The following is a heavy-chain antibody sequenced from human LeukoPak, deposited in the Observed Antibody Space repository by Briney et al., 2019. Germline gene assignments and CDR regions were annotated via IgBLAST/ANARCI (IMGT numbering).Heavy chain of an antibody. D-gene: IGHD6-19*01. J-gene: IGHJ4*02. CDR3: ARPMWAVAGTYYFDY. CDR1: GGSFSGYY. V-gene: IGHV4-34*01. CDR2: INHSGST. Sequence: SETLSLTCAVYGGSFSGYYWSWIRQPPGKGLEWIGEINHSGSTSYNPSLKSRVTISVDTSKNQFSLKLSSVTAADTAVYYCARPMWAVAGTYYFDYWGQGTLVTVSS.